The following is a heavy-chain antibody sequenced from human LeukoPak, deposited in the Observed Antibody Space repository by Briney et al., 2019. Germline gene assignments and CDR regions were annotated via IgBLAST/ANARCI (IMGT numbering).Heavy chain of an antibody. CDR2: IKSDGSNT. Sequence: QPGGSLRLSCAASGFTFSNYWMHWVRQAPGKGLLWVSRIKSDGSNTSYADSAKGRFTISRDNSNNVISLQMNNLTTEDTATYYCAREKFDSWGQGTLVTVSP. V-gene: IGHV3-74*01. CDR1: GFTFSNYW. J-gene: IGHJ5*01. CDR3: AREKFDS.